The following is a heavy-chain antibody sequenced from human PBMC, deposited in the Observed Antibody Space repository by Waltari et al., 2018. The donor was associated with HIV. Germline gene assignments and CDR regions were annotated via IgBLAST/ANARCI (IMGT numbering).Heavy chain of an antibody. Sequence: QIQLVESGGGAVHVEESLKLSCAASGFNFSSSDLHWVRPAPGQGLEWVAVISHDGGNKDFRESVRGRFTISRDNSKNTLFLQADTVRLDDTAIYYCVRGDFCAGAACVIDVDYWGPGIVVTVSS. V-gene: IGHV3-30*03. J-gene: IGHJ4*02. CDR2: ISHDGGNK. CDR3: VRGDFCAGAACVIDVDY. D-gene: IGHD3-3*01. CDR1: GFNFSSSD.